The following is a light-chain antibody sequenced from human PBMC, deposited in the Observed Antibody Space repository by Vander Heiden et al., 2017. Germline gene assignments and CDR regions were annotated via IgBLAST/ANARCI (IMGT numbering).Light chain of an antibody. J-gene: IGKJ2*01. CDR3: QQSYRTPMYT. CDR1: QSISSY. Sequence: DIQMTQSPPSPSASVADTVPILCRATQSISSYLNWYQKKPGKAPKLLIYAASSLQSGVTSRFSGSGYGADFTLTIGSLQTEDFAPYYCQQSYRTPMYTFGQGTK. CDR2: AAS. V-gene: IGKV1-39*01.